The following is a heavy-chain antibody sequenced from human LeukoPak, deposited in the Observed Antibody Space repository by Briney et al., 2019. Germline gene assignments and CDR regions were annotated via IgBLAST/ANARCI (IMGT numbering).Heavy chain of an antibody. CDR3: ARGGGLVPGTWFDP. J-gene: IGHJ5*02. Sequence: GASVKVSCKASGYTFTNFGISWVRQAPGQGLEWMGWISAYNGNTNYAQEFQGRVTMTTDASTSTAYLELRSLRSDDTAAYYCARGGGLVPGTWFDPWGQGTLVTVSS. CDR1: GYTFTNFG. D-gene: IGHD6-19*01. V-gene: IGHV1-18*01. CDR2: ISAYNGNT.